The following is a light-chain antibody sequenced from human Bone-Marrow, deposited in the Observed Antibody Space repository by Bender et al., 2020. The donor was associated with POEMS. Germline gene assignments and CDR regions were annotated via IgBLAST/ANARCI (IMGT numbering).Light chain of an antibody. V-gene: IGLV1-40*01. Sequence: QSVLTQPPSVSGAPGQRVTISCTGSSSNTGSGYDINWYQHLPGTAPKLLIYGYNNRPSGVPNRFSGSKSGNAASLTVSGLQAEDEGDYYCSSYAGTNNFVIFGGGTKLTV. CDR1: SSNTGSGYD. CDR3: SSYAGTNNFVI. J-gene: IGLJ2*01. CDR2: GYN.